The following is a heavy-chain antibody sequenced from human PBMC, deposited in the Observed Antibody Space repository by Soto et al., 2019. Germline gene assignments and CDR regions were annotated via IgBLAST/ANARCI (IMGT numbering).Heavy chain of an antibody. V-gene: IGHV3-7*04. CDR2: IKEDGSEK. D-gene: IGHD2-2*01. CDR1: GLSFRSHW. CDR3: ARDGIVLVPAATVWFGP. J-gene: IGHJ5*02. Sequence: RRPLRLSCVVSGLSFRSHWMSWVRQAPGRGPEWVANIKEDGSEKYYVDSVKGRFTISRDNAKNSPYLQTSSLRVEDTAVYDCARDGIVLVPAATVWFGPWGQGTLVTVSS.